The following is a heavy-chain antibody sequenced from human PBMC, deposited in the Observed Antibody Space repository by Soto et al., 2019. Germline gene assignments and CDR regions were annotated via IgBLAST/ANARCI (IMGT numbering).Heavy chain of an antibody. CDR3: ARARGGYGRYDY. Sequence: QVQLLESGPGLVKPSQTLSLTCTVSGGSISSGDFYWSWIRQPPGKGLEWIGYIYYSGATYYNPSLESRVTLSVDTSKNQFSLRLSSVSAADTAVYYCARARGGYGRYDYWGQGTLVTVSS. D-gene: IGHD5-12*01. CDR2: IYYSGAT. CDR1: GGSISSGDFY. V-gene: IGHV4-30-4*01. J-gene: IGHJ4*02.